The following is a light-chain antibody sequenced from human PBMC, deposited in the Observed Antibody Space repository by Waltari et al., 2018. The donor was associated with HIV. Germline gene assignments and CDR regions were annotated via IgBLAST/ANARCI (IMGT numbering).Light chain of an antibody. CDR2: NND. V-gene: IGLV1-44*01. CDR3: ATWDDNLNGLL. Sequence: QSVLTQPSSASGTPGQTVTIFCSGSSSNVGATIFNWYQQLPGTAPNCVIYNNDQPASAAHDLFSCSKSGTSAFLAVSGLQPEDEDDYYCATWDDNLNGLLFGGRTKLTVL. CDR1: SSNVGATI. J-gene: IGLJ2*01.